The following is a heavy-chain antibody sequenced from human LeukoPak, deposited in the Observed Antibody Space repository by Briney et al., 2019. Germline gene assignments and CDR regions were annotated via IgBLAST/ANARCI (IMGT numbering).Heavy chain of an antibody. CDR3: ARTSQDYGDYSDY. D-gene: IGHD4-17*01. CDR2: ISAYNSNT. Sequence: SVKLSSKASGYTFTSYGLSWVRQAPGQGLEWRGWISAYNSNTNYAKKRQGRVTITTETSTSTAYMELRSLRSDDTAVYYCARTSQDYGDYSDYWDQGTRVIVSA. V-gene: IGHV1-18*01. CDR1: GYTFTSYG. J-gene: IGHJ4*02.